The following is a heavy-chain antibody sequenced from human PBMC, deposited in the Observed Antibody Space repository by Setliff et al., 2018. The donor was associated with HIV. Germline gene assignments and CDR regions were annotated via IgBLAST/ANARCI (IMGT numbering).Heavy chain of an antibody. D-gene: IGHD3-22*01. CDR1: GGSTSSSNYY. J-gene: IGHJ4*02. V-gene: IGHV4-39*07. CDR2: ISSSGST. Sequence: SETLSLTCTVSGGSTSSSNYYWGWIRQSPGRGPEWIGSISSSGSTTYHPSLRSRVTVSAATSKNQFSLKLTSVTAADTAVYFCARDPHYFDTSGHYSWFYFDYWGQGTLVTV. CDR3: ARDPHYFDTSGHYSWFYFDY.